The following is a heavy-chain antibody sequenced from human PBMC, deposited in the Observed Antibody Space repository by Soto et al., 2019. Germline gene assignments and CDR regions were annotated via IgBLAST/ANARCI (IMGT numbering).Heavy chain of an antibody. CDR1: GGSISSYY. D-gene: IGHD3-10*01. Sequence: QVQLQESGPGLVKPSETLSLTCTVSGGSISSYYWSWIRQPPGKGLEWIGYIYNSGSINYNPSLKSRVTISLDTSKNQFSLKLSSVTAADTAVYCCARLLFGAANWFDPWGQGTLVTVSS. V-gene: IGHV4-59*01. CDR2: IYNSGSI. J-gene: IGHJ5*02. CDR3: ARLLFGAANWFDP.